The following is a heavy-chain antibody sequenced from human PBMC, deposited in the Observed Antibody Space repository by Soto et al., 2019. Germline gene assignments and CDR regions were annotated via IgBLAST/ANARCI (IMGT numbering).Heavy chain of an antibody. CDR2: ISGSGGST. CDR1: GFTFSSYA. D-gene: IGHD2-15*01. V-gene: IGHV3-23*01. Sequence: GGSLRLSCAASGFTFSSYAMSWVRQAPGKGLEWVSAISGSGGSTYYADSLKGRFTISRDKSKNTLYLQMNSLRAEDTAVYYCAGGYCSGGSCLDIDYWGQGTLVTVSS. J-gene: IGHJ4*02. CDR3: AGGYCSGGSCLDIDY.